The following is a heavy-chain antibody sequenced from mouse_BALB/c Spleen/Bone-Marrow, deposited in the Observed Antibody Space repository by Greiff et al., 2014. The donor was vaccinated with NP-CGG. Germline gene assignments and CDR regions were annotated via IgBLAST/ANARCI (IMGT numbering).Heavy chain of an antibody. CDR2: ISYSGST. Sequence: VQLQQSGPGLAKPSQSLSLTCTVTGYSITSDYAWNWIRQFPGNKLEWMGYISYSGSTSYNPSLKSRISITRDTSKNQFFLQLNSVTTEDTATYYCAKGTPNGNSFAYWGQGTLVTVSA. J-gene: IGHJ3*01. D-gene: IGHD2-1*01. CDR1: GYSITSDYA. CDR3: AKGTPNGNSFAY. V-gene: IGHV3-2*02.